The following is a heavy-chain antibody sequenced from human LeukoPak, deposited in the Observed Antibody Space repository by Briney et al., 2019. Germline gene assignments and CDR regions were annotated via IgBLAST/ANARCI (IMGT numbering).Heavy chain of an antibody. D-gene: IGHD2-8*01. V-gene: IGHV3-23*01. Sequence: GGSLRLSCEASGFAFNIYTMNWVRQAPGKGLEWVSIINYNGGYTYYADSVKGRFTISRDNSKNTVYLQMNSLRPEDTATYYCAKDGHCPDSECGTQIAVAGYVDYRGQGALVTVSS. CDR2: INYNGGYT. J-gene: IGHJ4*02. CDR3: AKDGHCPDSECGTQIAVAGYVDY. CDR1: GFAFNIYT.